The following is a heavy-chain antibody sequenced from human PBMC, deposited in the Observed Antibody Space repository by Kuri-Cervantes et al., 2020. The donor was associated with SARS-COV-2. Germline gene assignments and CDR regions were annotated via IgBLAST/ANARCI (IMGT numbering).Heavy chain of an antibody. Sequence: ASVKVSCKASGYIFTNYYMSWVRQAPGQGLEWLGIINPSGGGTSYAQKFQGRVTMTRDTSTSTVYMELSSLRSEDTAVYYCARLLPIVATTNYFDYWGQGTLVTVSS. J-gene: IGHJ4*02. CDR1: GYIFTNYY. CDR2: INPSGGGT. CDR3: ARLLPIVATTNYFDY. V-gene: IGHV1-46*01. D-gene: IGHD5-12*01.